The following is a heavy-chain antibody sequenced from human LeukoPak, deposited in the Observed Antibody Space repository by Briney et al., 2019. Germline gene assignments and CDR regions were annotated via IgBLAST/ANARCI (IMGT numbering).Heavy chain of an antibody. CDR3: ARDHYSPPYYYDSSGSGDAFDI. D-gene: IGHD3-22*01. CDR1: GGSLSSYY. CDR2: IYYSGST. V-gene: IGHV4-59*01. J-gene: IGHJ3*02. Sequence: SETLSLACTVSGGSLSSYYWSWIRQPPGKGLEWIGYIYYSGSTNYNPSLKSRVTISADTSKNQFSLKLSSVTAADTAVYYCARDHYSPPYYYDSSGSGDAFDIWGQGTMVTVSS.